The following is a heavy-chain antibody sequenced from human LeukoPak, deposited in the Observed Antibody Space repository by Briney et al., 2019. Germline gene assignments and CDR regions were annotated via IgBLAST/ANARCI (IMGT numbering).Heavy chain of an antibody. D-gene: IGHD3-3*01. CDR2: IYPGDSDT. Sequence: GESLKISCKGSGYSFTSYWVGWVRQMPGKGLEWMGIIYPGDSDTRYSPSFQGQVTISADKSISTAYLQWSSLKASDTAMYYCARRAWSGSNYYYYYMDVWGKGTTVTVSS. CDR1: GYSFTSYW. CDR3: ARRAWSGSNYYYYYMDV. J-gene: IGHJ6*03. V-gene: IGHV5-51*01.